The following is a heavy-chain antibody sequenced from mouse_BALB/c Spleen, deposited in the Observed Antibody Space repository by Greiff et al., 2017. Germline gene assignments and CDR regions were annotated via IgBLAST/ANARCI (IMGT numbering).Heavy chain of an antibody. Sequence: VQLKESGPELEKPGASVKISCKASGYSFTGYNMNWVKQSNGKSLEWIGNIDPYYGGTSYNQKFKGKATLTVDKSSSTAYMQLKSLTSEDSAVYYCARGTTVVAPYAMDYWGQGTSVTVSS. V-gene: IGHV1-39*01. D-gene: IGHD1-1*01. CDR2: IDPYYGGT. J-gene: IGHJ4*01. CDR3: ARGTTVVAPYAMDY. CDR1: GYSFTGYN.